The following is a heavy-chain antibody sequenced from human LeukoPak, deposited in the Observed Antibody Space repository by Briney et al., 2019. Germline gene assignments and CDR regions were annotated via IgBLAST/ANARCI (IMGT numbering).Heavy chain of an antibody. CDR2: ISSSSSTI. D-gene: IGHD6-19*01. CDR3: ARVWSSGWPDPKANFDY. Sequence: GGSLRLSCAASGFTFSSYSMNWDRQAPGKWLEWVSYISSSSSTIYYADSVKGRFTISRDNAKNSLYLQMNSLRAEDTAVYYCARVWSSGWPDPKANFDYWGQGTLVTVSS. J-gene: IGHJ4*02. CDR1: GFTFSSYS. V-gene: IGHV3-48*01.